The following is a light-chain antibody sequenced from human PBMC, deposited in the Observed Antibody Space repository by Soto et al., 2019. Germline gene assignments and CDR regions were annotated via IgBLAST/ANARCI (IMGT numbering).Light chain of an antibody. CDR3: QQYNNWLLT. J-gene: IGKJ4*01. Sequence: IVLTQSPATLSVSPGETATLSCRASQSVRSSLAWYRHKPGQPPRLLIFGSSTRATGIPARFSGSGSGTEFTLTISGLQSEDFAVYYCQQYNNWLLTFGGGTTVEIK. CDR1: QSVRSS. CDR2: GSS. V-gene: IGKV3-15*01.